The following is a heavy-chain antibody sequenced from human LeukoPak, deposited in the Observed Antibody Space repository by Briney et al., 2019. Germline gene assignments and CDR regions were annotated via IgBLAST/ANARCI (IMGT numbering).Heavy chain of an antibody. CDR1: GFTVRSNY. D-gene: IGHD4-17*01. CDR2: IYSGGDK. J-gene: IGHJ4*02. Sequence: GGSLRLSCAVSGFTVRSNYMSWVRQAPGKGPEWVSVIYSGGDKFYADSVKGRFTISRDNFKNTLYLQMNSLRVEDTAVYYCARDHPDYGDSYWGQGTLVTVSS. V-gene: IGHV3-53*01. CDR3: ARDHPDYGDSY.